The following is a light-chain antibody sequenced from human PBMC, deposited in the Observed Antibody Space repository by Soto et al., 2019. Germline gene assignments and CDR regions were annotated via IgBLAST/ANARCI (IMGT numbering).Light chain of an antibody. J-gene: IGLJ1*01. CDR2: DVS. CDR1: SKYVGRYNY. Sequence: HSVLAQPSSGFRSPGEPITNPLPRNSKYVGRYNYVSWFQQHPGKVPKLIIYDVSNWPSGVSDRFSGSKSGNTASLTISGLHPEDEADYYCSSFTSSSTFVFGTGTKVTVL. V-gene: IGLV2-14*03. CDR3: SSFTSSSTFV.